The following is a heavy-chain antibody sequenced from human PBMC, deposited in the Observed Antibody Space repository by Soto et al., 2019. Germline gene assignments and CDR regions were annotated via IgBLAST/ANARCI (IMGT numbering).Heavy chain of an antibody. V-gene: IGHV3-74*01. CDR2: INSDGSST. D-gene: IGHD4-17*01. J-gene: IGHJ6*02. Sequence: PGGSLRLSCAASGFTFSSYWMHWVRQAPGKGLVWVSRINSDGSSTSYADSVKGRFTISRDNAKNTLYLQMNSLRAEDTAVYYCARDIGDYDLSYYYGMDVWGQGTKVTVSS. CDR1: GFTFSSYW. CDR3: ARDIGDYDLSYYYGMDV.